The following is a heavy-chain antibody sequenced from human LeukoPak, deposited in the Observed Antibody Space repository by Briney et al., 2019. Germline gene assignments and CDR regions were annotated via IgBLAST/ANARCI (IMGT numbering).Heavy chain of an antibody. D-gene: IGHD4/OR15-4a*01. CDR1: GFTFSTYN. J-gene: IGHJ4*02. CDR3: ARDTLGEGEDANYAVYYFDY. Sequence: AGGSLRLSCAASGFTFSTYNMAWVRQAPGKGLEWVSSITTSSDYMYYADSLRGRFTTSRDNSKNSLDLQMNSLRADDTAVYYCARDTLGEGEDANYAVYYFDYWGQGTVVTVSS. CDR2: ITTSSDYM. V-gene: IGHV3-21*01.